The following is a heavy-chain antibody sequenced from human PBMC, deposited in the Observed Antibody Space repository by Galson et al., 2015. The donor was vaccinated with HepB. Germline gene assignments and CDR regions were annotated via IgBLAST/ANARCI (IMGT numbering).Heavy chain of an antibody. CDR2: ISYDGSNK. J-gene: IGHJ6*02. CDR3: AKDPGLDYYDSIGSYSWGQGTLVTVSSGSASAPTLFPLVYGMDV. V-gene: IGHV3-30*04. Sequence: SLRLSCAASGFTFSSYAMHWVRQAPGKGLEWVAVISYDGSNKYYADSVKGRFTISRDNSKSTLFLQMNSLRAEDTAVYYCAKDPGLDYYDSIGSYSWGQGTLVTVSSGSASAPTLFPLVYGMDVWGQGTTVTVSS. D-gene: IGHD3-22*01. CDR1: GFTFSSYA.